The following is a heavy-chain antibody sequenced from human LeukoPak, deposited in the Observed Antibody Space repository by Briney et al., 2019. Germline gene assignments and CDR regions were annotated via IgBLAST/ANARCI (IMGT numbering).Heavy chain of an antibody. D-gene: IGHD3-10*01. CDR2: IIPILGIA. V-gene: IGHV1-69*04. CDR1: GGTFSSYV. CDR3: ATGSEDAFDI. J-gene: IGHJ3*02. Sequence: SVKVSCKASGGTFSSYVISWVRQAPGQGLEWMGRIIPILGIANYAQKLQGRVTITADKSTSTAYMELSSLRSEDTAVYYCATGSEDAFDIWGQGTMVTVSS.